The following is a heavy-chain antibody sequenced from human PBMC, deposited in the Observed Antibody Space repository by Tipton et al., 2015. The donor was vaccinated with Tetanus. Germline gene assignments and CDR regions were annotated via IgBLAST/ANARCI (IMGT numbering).Heavy chain of an antibody. V-gene: IGHV3-11*01. CDR1: GFTFSDYY. CDR3: AREGNYYYDSSGYSVDY. J-gene: IGHJ4*02. Sequence: SLRLSCAASGFTFSDYYMSWIRQAPGKGLEWVSYISSSGSTIYYADSVKGRFTISRDNAKNSLYLQMNSLRAEDTAVYYCAREGNYYYDSSGYSVDYWGQGTLVTVSS. CDR2: ISSSGSTI. D-gene: IGHD3-22*01.